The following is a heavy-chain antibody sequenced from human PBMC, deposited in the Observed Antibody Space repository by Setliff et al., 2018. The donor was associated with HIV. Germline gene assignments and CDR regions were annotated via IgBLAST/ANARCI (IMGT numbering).Heavy chain of an antibody. CDR1: GGSFTDCN. CDR3: ARPTGGGNFDL. Sequence: PSETLSLTCAVYGGSFTDCNWSWLRQPPGKGLEWIGGINYAGITDYNPSLESRLSIAVDTSTNQFSLNLTSVTAADTAMYFCARPTGGGNFDLWGQGTMVTVSS. CDR2: INYAGIT. D-gene: IGHD7-27*01. V-gene: IGHV4-34*01. J-gene: IGHJ3*01.